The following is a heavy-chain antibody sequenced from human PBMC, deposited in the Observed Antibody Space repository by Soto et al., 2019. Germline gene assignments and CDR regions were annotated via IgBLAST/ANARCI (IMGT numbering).Heavy chain of an antibody. D-gene: IGHD1-7*01. CDR1: GFTFSSYA. V-gene: IGHV3-23*01. J-gene: IGHJ4*02. CDR3: AKGRRGTTLFFFDY. CDR2: ISGSGGST. Sequence: GESLKISCAASGFTFSSYAMSWVRQAPGKGLEWVSAISGSGGSTYYADSVKGRFTISRDNSKNTLYLQMNSLRAEDTAVYYCAKGRRGTTLFFFDYWGQGTLVTVSS.